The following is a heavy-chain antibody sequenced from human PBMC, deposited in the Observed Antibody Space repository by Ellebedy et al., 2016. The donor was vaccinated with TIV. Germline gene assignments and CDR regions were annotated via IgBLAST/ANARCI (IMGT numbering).Heavy chain of an antibody. CDR3: ARVQRRITMLRGVFYMDV. V-gene: IGHV3-11*01. CDR1: GFTFSQYY. Sequence: PGGSLRLSCTASGFTFSQYYMTWIRQAPGEGLECISYLSGGGSTVYDADSVKGRFTMSRDNAKNSVFLQMNSLRADDTAVYFCARVQRRITMLRGVFYMDVWGKGTTVTVSS. J-gene: IGHJ6*03. D-gene: IGHD3-10*01. CDR2: LSGGGSTV.